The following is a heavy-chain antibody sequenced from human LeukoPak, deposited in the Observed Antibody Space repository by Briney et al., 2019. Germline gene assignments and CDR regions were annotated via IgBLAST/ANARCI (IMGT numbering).Heavy chain of an antibody. J-gene: IGHJ6*02. Sequence: SETLSLTCAVYGGSFSGYYWSWIRQPPGKGLEWIGEINHSGSTNYNPSLKSRVTISVDTSKNQFSLKLSPVTAADTAVYYCARGPQYYYDSSGYYYYYYGMDVWGQGTTVTVSS. CDR3: ARGPQYYYDSSGYYYYYYGMDV. V-gene: IGHV4-34*01. CDR2: INHSGST. D-gene: IGHD3-22*01. CDR1: GGSFSGYY.